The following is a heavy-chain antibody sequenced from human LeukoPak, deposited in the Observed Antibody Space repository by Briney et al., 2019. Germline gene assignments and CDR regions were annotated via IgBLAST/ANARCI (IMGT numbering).Heavy chain of an antibody. CDR2: IWYDGSNK. D-gene: IGHD3-22*01. CDR3: ARSEHYYDSSGYVGDAFDI. Sequence: GGSLRLSCAASGFTFSSYGMHWVRQAPGKGLEWVAVIWYDGSNKYYADSVKGRFTISRDNSKNTLYLQMNSLRAEDTAVYYCARSEHYYDSSGYVGDAFDIWGQGTMVTVSS. J-gene: IGHJ3*02. V-gene: IGHV3-33*01. CDR1: GFTFSSYG.